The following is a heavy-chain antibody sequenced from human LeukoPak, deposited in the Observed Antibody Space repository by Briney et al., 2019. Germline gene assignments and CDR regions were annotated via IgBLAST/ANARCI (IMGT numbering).Heavy chain of an antibody. J-gene: IGHJ6*03. CDR1: GFTFSSYD. Sequence: PGGSLRLSCAASGFTFSSYDMHWVRQAPGKGLEYVTAINSDGGSKYYANAVKGRFTISRYNSKNTMYLKMGSRRAEDIAEYACARQGVLAPYYYYIDVWGKGTTVTVS. CDR3: ARQGVLAPYYYYIDV. D-gene: IGHD3-16*01. V-gene: IGHV3-64*01. CDR2: INSDGGSK.